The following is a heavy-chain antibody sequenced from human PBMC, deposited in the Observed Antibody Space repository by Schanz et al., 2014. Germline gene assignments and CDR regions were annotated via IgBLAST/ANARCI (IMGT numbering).Heavy chain of an antibody. Sequence: EVQLLESGGGLVQPGGSLRLSCAASGFTFSIYGMSWVRQAPGKGLEWVSAIGGDASRTYYADSVKGRFTISRDNSKNTVYLEMNNVRVDDTAVYYCAKGVGGGLLLGSTFDNWGQGTMVTVTS. CDR2: IGGDASRT. V-gene: IGHV3-23*01. D-gene: IGHD3-16*01. J-gene: IGHJ3*02. CDR1: GFTFSIYG. CDR3: AKGVGGGLLLGSTFDN.